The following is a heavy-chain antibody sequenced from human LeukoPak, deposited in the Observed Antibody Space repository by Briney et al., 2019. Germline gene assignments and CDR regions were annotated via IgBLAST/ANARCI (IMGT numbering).Heavy chain of an antibody. Sequence: GRSLRLSCAASGFTFDDYAMHWVRQAPGKGLEWVSGISWNSGSIGYADSVKGRFTISRDNAKNSLYLQMNSLRAEDMALYYCAKDLYSTSWYYFDYWGQGTLVTVSS. J-gene: IGHJ4*02. CDR2: ISWNSGSI. D-gene: IGHD6-13*01. V-gene: IGHV3-9*03. CDR1: GFTFDDYA. CDR3: AKDLYSTSWYYFDY.